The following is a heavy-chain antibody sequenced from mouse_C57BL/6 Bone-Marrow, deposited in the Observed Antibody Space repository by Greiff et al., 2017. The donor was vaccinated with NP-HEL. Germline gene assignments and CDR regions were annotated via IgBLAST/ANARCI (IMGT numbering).Heavy chain of an antibody. CDR2: INPSSGYT. CDR3: ARLGTTVALDY. J-gene: IGHJ2*01. CDR1: GYTFTSYT. D-gene: IGHD1-1*01. Sequence: QVQLQQSGAELARPGASVKMSCKASGYTFTSYTMRWVKQRTGQGLEWIGYINPSSGYTKSNQTFKDKATLTPDKSSSTAYKQLCSLTSEDSAVYYCARLGTTVALDYWGQGTTLTVSS. V-gene: IGHV1-4*01.